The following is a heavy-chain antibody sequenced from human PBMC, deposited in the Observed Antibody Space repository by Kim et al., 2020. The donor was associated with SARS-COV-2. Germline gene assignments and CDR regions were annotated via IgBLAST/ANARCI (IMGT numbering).Heavy chain of an antibody. D-gene: IGHD6-13*01. CDR3: ATFGGQQLVPEVAGTRGY. CDR2: IKQDGSEK. J-gene: IGHJ4*02. V-gene: IGHV3-7*03. Sequence: GGSLRLSCAASGFTFSSYWMSWVRQAPGKGLEWVANIKQDGSEKYYVDSVKGRFTISRDNAKNSLYLQMNSLRAEDTAVYYCATFGGQQLVPEVAGTRGYWGQGTLVTVSS. CDR1: GFTFSSYW.